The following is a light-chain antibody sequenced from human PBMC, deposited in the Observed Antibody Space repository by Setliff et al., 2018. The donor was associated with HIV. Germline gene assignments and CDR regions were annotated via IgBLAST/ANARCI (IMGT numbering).Light chain of an antibody. Sequence: SYELTQPPSVSVSPGQTASITCSGDKLGDKYACWYQQKPGQSPVLVIYQDSKRPSGIPERFSGSNSGNTATLTISGTQAMDEADYYCQAWDSSILYVFGTGTNVTVL. CDR1: KLGDKY. CDR3: QAWDSSILYV. J-gene: IGLJ1*01. V-gene: IGLV3-1*01. CDR2: QDS.